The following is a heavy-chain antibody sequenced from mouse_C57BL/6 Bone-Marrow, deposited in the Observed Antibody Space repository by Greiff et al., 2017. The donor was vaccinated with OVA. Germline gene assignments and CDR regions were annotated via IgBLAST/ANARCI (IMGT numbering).Heavy chain of an antibody. Sequence: QVQLQQSGAELVRPGASVTLSCKASGYTFTDYEMHWVKQTPVHGLEWIGAIDPETGGTAYNQKFTGKAILTADNSSSTAYMELRSLTSDDSAVDYCTRGYSNYYAMDYWGQGTSVTVSS. CDR3: TRGYSNYYAMDY. CDR1: GYTFTDYE. V-gene: IGHV1-15*01. CDR2: IDPETGGT. J-gene: IGHJ4*01. D-gene: IGHD2-5*01.